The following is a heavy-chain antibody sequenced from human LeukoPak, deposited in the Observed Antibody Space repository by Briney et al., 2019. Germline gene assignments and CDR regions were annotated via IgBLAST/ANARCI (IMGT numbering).Heavy chain of an antibody. CDR2: IYYSGST. CDR3: AATYYDILTGYSPYYFDY. Sequence: SETLSLTCTVSGGSISSYYWSWIRQPPGKGLEWIGYIYYSGSTNYNPSLKSRVTISVDTSKNQFSLELSSVTAADTAVYYCAATYYDILTGYSPYYFDYWGQGTLVTVSS. V-gene: IGHV4-59*01. D-gene: IGHD3-9*01. CDR1: GGSISSYY. J-gene: IGHJ4*02.